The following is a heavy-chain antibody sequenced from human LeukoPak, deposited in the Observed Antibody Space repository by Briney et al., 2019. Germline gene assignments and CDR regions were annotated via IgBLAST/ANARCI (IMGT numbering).Heavy chain of an antibody. Sequence: GASVKVSCKASGYTFTSLGISWVRQAPGQGLEWMGWISGDNGNTYYAQKPQGRVTLTTDTSTSTAYMELRSLRSDDTAVYYCARDCDRSGYYCYWGQGTQVTVSS. CDR1: GYTFTSLG. CDR3: ARDCDRSGYYCY. CDR2: ISGDNGNT. D-gene: IGHD3-22*01. V-gene: IGHV1-18*01. J-gene: IGHJ4*02.